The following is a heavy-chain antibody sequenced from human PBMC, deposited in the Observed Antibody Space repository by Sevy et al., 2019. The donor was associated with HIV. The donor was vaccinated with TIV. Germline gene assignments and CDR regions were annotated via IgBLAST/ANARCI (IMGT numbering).Heavy chain of an antibody. CDR2: IFHSGNT. CDR3: ARSSSAYPYHFDY. J-gene: IGHJ4*02. CDR1: GGSISTDLYS. V-gene: IGHV4-30-2*01. Sequence: SETLSLTCVVSGGSISTDLYSWNWIRQPPGKGLEWIGYIFHSGNTYYNPSLKSRVTISIDRSKNQFSLNLSSVTAADTAVYYCARSSSAYPYHFDYWGQGTLVTVSS.